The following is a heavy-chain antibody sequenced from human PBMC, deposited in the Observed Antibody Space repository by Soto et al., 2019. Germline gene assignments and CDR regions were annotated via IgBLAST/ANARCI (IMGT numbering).Heavy chain of an antibody. CDR2: IWYDGSNK. J-gene: IGHJ3*02. D-gene: IGHD4-17*01. Sequence: GSLRLSCAPSGFPFSSYGMHWARQAPGKGLEWVAVIWYDGSNKVYADSVKGRFTISRDNSKNTLYLQMNSLRAEDTAVYYCARDLSGDYGALDTWGQGTMVTVSS. CDR1: GFPFSSYG. V-gene: IGHV3-33*01. CDR3: ARDLSGDYGALDT.